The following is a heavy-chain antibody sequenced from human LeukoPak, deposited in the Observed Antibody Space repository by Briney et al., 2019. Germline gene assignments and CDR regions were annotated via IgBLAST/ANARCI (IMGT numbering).Heavy chain of an antibody. Sequence: SQTLSLTCAVSGGSISSGGYSWSWIRQPPGKGLEWIGYIYHSGSTYYNPSLKSRVTISVDRSKNQFSLKLSSVTAADTAVYYCARRRGYCSSTSCYYTRDNWFDPWGQGTLVTVSS. CDR2: IYHSGST. CDR1: GGSISSGGYS. D-gene: IGHD2-2*01. J-gene: IGHJ5*02. CDR3: ARRRGYCSSTSCYYTRDNWFDP. V-gene: IGHV4-30-2*01.